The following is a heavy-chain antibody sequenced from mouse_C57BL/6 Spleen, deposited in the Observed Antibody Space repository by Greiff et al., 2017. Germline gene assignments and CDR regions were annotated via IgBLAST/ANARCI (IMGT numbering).Heavy chain of an antibody. CDR3: ARGNYYDYDRYFDV. CDR2: INPSTGGT. D-gene: IGHD2-4*01. Sequence: EVKLQESGPELVKPGASVKISCKASGYSFTGYYMNWVKQSPEKSLEWIGEINPSTGGTTYNQKFKAKATLTVDKSSSTAYMQLKSLTSEDSAVYYCARGNYYDYDRYFDVWGTGTTVTVSS. J-gene: IGHJ1*03. V-gene: IGHV1-42*01. CDR1: GYSFTGYY.